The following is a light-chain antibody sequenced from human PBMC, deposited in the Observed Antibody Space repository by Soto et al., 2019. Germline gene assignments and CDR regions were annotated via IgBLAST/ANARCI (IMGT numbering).Light chain of an antibody. CDR1: QSVSSSH. Sequence: DIVLTQSPGTLSLPPGERAILSCSASQSVSSSHLAWYQQKPGQAPRLLIYGASSRATGIPDRFSGSGSGTDVTLSISRLEPEDFAVYDCQQYGSSPPALTFGGGTKVEIK. CDR3: QQYGSSPPALT. J-gene: IGKJ4*01. CDR2: GAS. V-gene: IGKV3-20*01.